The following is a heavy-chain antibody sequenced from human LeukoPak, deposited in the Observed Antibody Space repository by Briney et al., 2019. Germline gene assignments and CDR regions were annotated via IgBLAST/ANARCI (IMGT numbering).Heavy chain of an antibody. CDR3: ATKLNWNYVEYFQH. CDR1: GGSFSGYY. CDR2: IYYSGST. J-gene: IGHJ1*01. Sequence: SETLSLTCAVYGGSFSGYYWGWIRQPPGKGLEWIGSIYYSGSTYYNPSLKSRVTISVDTSKNQFSLKLSSVTAADTAVYYCATKLNWNYVEYFQHWGQGTLVTVSS. V-gene: IGHV4-39*01. D-gene: IGHD1-7*01.